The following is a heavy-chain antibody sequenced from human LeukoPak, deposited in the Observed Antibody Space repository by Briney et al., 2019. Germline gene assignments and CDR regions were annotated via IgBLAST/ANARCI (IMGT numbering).Heavy chain of an antibody. V-gene: IGHV1-8*02. D-gene: IGHD5-18*01. CDR3: ARGRGTAMVTYGDY. J-gene: IGHJ4*02. CDR2: MNPNSGNT. CDR1: GYTFTSYG. Sequence: ASVKVSCKASGYTFTSYGISWVRQAPGQGLEWMGWMNPNSGNTGYAQKFQGRVTMTRNTSISAAYMELSSLRSEDTAIYYCARGRGTAMVTYGDYWGQGTLVTVSS.